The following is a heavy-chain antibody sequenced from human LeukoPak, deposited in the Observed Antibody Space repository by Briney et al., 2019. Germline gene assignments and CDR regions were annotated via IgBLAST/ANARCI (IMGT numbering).Heavy chain of an antibody. CDR2: INHSGST. J-gene: IGHJ6*02. V-gene: IGHV4-34*01. CDR3: ARGARPYYYGMDV. CDR1: GGSFSGHY. Sequence: PSETLSLTCGVYGGSFSGHYWSWIRQPPGKGLEWIGGINHSGSTNYNPSLKSRVTISVDTSKNQFSLKLSSVTAADTAVYYCARGARPYYYGMDVWGQGTTVTVSS.